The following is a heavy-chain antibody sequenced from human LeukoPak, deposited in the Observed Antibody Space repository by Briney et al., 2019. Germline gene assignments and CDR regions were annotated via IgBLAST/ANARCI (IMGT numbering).Heavy chain of an antibody. CDR2: ISSSGSTI. Sequence: GGSLRLSCAASGFTFSSYEMNWVRQAPGKGLEWVSYISSSGSTIYYADSVKGRFTISRDNAKNSLYLQMTSLRAEDTAVYYCARAGDYGDYVFDYWGQGTLVTISS. CDR3: ARAGDYGDYVFDY. CDR1: GFTFSSYE. J-gene: IGHJ4*02. D-gene: IGHD4-17*01. V-gene: IGHV3-48*03.